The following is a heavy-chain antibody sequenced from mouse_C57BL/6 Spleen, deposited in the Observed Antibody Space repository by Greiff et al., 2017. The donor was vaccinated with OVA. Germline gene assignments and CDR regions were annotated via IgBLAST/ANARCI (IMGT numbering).Heavy chain of an antibody. CDR1: GFTFSSYA. J-gene: IGHJ1*03. CDR2: ISSGGDYI. CDR3: TREGITTSSYWYFDV. Sequence: VESGEGLVKPGGSLKLSCAASGFTFSSYAMSWVRQTPEKRLEWVAYISSGGDYIYYADTVKGRFTISRDNARNTLYLQMSSLKSEDTAMYYCTREGITTSSYWYFDVWGTGTTVTVSS. V-gene: IGHV5-9-1*02. D-gene: IGHD2-4*01.